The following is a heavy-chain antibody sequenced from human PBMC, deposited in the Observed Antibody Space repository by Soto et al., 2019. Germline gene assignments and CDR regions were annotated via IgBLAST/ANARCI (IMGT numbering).Heavy chain of an antibody. J-gene: IGHJ6*02. Sequence: FLVKGSRKAAGYSWSSYAISCVLLAHGQGLEWMGGIIPSFATANYAQKFQGRVTITADESTSTAYMELSSLRSEDTAVYYCASSVANTAMGELYYYYGMGIWAQATTVTVPS. CDR2: IIPSFATA. D-gene: IGHD5-18*01. V-gene: IGHV1-69*01. CDR1: GYSWSSYA. CDR3: ASSVANTAMGELYYYYGMGI.